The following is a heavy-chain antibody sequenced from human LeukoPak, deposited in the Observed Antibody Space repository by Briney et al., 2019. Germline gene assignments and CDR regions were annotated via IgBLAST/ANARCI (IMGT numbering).Heavy chain of an antibody. V-gene: IGHV1-69*13. D-gene: IGHD3-3*01. CDR1: GGTFSSYA. Sequence: ASVKVSCKASGGTFSSYAISWVRQAPGQGLEWMGGIIPIFGTANYAQKFQGRVTITADESTSTAYMEMSSLRSEDTAVYYCARDNVLRFQYYYYLDAWGKGTTVTVSS. CDR3: ARDNVLRFQYYYYLDA. CDR2: IIPIFGTA. J-gene: IGHJ6*03.